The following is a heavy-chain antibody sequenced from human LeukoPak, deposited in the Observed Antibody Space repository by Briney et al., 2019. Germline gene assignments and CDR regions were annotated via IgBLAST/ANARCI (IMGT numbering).Heavy chain of an antibody. J-gene: IGHJ4*02. CDR2: IYYSGST. V-gene: IGHV4-59*01. CDR3: ARSYYYGSGDFDY. Sequence: PSQTLSLTCTVSGGSISSYYWSWIRQPPGKGLEGIGYIYYSGSTNYNPSLKSRVTISVDTSKNQFSLKLSSVTAADTAVYYCARSYYYGSGDFDYWGQGTLVTVSS. CDR1: GGSISSYY. D-gene: IGHD3-10*01.